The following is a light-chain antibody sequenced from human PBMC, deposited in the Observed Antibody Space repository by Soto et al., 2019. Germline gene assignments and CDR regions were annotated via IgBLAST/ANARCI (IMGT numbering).Light chain of an antibody. CDR1: QSVSSSY. Sequence: EIVLTQSPGTLSLSPGERATLSCRASQSVSSSYLAWYQQKPGQAPILLISVASSSATGIPDRFSGSGSGTDFTLTISRLEPKSFAVYYCHQYDSSPLTFGGGTKVEIK. J-gene: IGKJ4*01. CDR2: VAS. V-gene: IGKV3-20*01. CDR3: HQYDSSPLT.